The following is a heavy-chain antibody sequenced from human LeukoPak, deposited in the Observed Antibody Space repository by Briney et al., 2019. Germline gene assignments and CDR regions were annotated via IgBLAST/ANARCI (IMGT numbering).Heavy chain of an antibody. CDR2: IYYSGST. CDR3: ARGLRWGLFAS. D-gene: IGHD4-23*01. CDR1: GGSISSSSYY. Sequence: SGTLSLTCTVSGGSISSSSYYWGWIRQPPGKGLEGIGSIYYSGSTYYNPSLKSRFTISVDTSKNQFSLKLTADTAVYYCARGLRWGLFASWGQGPLVTVSS. J-gene: IGHJ4*01. V-gene: IGHV4-39*01.